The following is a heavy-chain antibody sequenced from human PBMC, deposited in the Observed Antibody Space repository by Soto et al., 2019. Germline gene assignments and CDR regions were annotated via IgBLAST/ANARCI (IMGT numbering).Heavy chain of an antibody. CDR1: GFTVSSNY. CDR3: ATLSSSSHDAFDI. CDR2: IYSGGST. D-gene: IGHD6-6*01. J-gene: IGHJ3*02. Sequence: LRLSCAASGFTVSSNYMSGVRQAPGKGLEWVSVIYSGGSTYYADSVKGRFTISRDNSKNTLYLQMNSLRAEDTAVYYCATLSSSSHDAFDIWGQGTMVTVSS. V-gene: IGHV3-53*01.